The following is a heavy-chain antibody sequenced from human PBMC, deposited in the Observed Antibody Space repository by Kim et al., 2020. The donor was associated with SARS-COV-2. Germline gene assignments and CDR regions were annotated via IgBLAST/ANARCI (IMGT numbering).Heavy chain of an antibody. Sequence: SETLSLTCTVSGGSISKADYYWSWIRQHPGKGLEWIGYVHNSGSTYYNPSLMSRLSMSVDTSKNQFSLHLRSVTAADTAVYFCARQRRTNYGYMDVWDKGTTVTVSS. V-gene: IGHV4-31*03. CDR2: VHNSGST. J-gene: IGHJ6*03. CDR3: ARQRRTNYGYMDV. CDR1: GGSISKADYY.